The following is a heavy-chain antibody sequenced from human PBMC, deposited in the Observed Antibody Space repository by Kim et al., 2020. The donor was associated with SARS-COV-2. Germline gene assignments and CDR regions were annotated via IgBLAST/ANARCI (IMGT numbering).Heavy chain of an antibody. V-gene: IGHV1-2*02. CDR2: INPNSGGT. CDR3: ARALAYCRGGSCYP. D-gene: IGHD2-15*01. J-gene: IGHJ5*02. Sequence: ASVKVSCKASGYSFTDYYVHWVRQAPGQGLEWMGWINPNSGGTKYAQKFQGRVTMTTDTSISTAYMELSSLRSDDTAGYFCARALAYCRGGSCYPWVQGT. CDR1: GYSFTDYY.